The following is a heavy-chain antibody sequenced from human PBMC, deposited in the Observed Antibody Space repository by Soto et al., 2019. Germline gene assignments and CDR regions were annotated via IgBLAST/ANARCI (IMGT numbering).Heavy chain of an antibody. CDR3: ARFEGGMGGFDY. D-gene: IGHD3-16*01. CDR2: ISSSSSYI. Sequence: EVQLVEPGGGLVKPGGSLRLSCAASGFTFSSYSMNWVRQAPGKGLEWVSSISSSSSYIYYADSVKGRFTISRDNAKNSLYLQMNSLRAEDTAVYYCARFEGGMGGFDYWGQGTLVTVSS. V-gene: IGHV3-21*01. J-gene: IGHJ4*02. CDR1: GFTFSSYS.